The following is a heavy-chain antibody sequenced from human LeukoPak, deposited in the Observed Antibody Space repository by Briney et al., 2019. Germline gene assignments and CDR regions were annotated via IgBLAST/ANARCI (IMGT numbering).Heavy chain of an antibody. J-gene: IGHJ4*02. CDR3: ARGSGSWVY. D-gene: IGHD3-10*01. CDR2: INHSGST. Sequence: PSETLSLTCAVYGGSFSGYYWSWIRQPPGKGLEWIGEINHSGSTNYNPSLKIRVTISVDTSKNQFSLKLSSVTAADTAVYYCARGSGSWVYWGQGTLVTVSS. V-gene: IGHV4-34*01. CDR1: GGSFSGYY.